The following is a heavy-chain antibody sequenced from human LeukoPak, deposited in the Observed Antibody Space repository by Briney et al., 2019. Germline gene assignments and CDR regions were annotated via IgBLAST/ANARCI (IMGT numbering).Heavy chain of an antibody. V-gene: IGHV4-30-4*01. D-gene: IGHD3-16*01. CDR3: ARVLPVMITFGGVTSADAFDI. Sequence: SETLSLTCTVSGGSISSGDYYWSWIRQPPGKGLEWIGYIYYSESTYYNPSLKSRVTISVDTSKNQFSLKLSSVTAADTAVYYCARVLPVMITFGGVTSADAFDIWGQGTMVTVSS. CDR2: IYYSEST. CDR1: GGSISSGDYY. J-gene: IGHJ3*02.